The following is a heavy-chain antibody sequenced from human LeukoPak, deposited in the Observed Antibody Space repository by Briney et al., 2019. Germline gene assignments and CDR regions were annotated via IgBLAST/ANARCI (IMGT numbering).Heavy chain of an antibody. V-gene: IGHV5-51*01. D-gene: IGHD1-26*01. Sequence: PGESLKISCEGSGYSFTSYWIGWVRQMPGKGLELLGVIYPGESDTRYSPSFQGQVTISADRSISTAYLQWSSLKASDTAMYYCARHQYSGTFYNAFDIWGQGTMVTVSS. J-gene: IGHJ3*02. CDR2: IYPGESDT. CDR3: ARHQYSGTFYNAFDI. CDR1: GYSFTSYW.